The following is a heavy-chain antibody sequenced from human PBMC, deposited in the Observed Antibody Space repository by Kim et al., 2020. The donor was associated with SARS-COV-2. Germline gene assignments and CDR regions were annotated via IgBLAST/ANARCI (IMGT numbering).Heavy chain of an antibody. J-gene: IGHJ5*02. CDR3: ARGGLRWFPYNWFDP. V-gene: IGHV4-59*01. Sequence: SQTLSLTCTVSGGSISSYYWSWIRQPPGKGLEWIGYIYYSGSTNYNPSLKSRVTISVDTSKNQFSLKLSSVTAADTAVYYCARGGLRWFPYNWFDPWGQG. CDR1: GGSISSYY. CDR2: IYYSGST. D-gene: IGHD5-12*01.